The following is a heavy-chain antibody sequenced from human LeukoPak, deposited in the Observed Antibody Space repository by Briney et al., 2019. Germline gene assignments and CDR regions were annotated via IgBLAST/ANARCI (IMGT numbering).Heavy chain of an antibody. V-gene: IGHV5-10-1*01. CDR2: IAPSDSYT. Sequence: GESLKISCKVSGYSFTSCLITWVRQVPGKGLEWMGRIAPSDSYTNYNPSFEGHVTMSVEKSITTVYLQWSSLKASDTAMYYCVRQPPGVYDTTQNWFDPWGQGTLVTVSS. CDR1: GYSFTSCL. CDR3: VRQPPGVYDTTQNWFDP. J-gene: IGHJ5*02. D-gene: IGHD3-22*01.